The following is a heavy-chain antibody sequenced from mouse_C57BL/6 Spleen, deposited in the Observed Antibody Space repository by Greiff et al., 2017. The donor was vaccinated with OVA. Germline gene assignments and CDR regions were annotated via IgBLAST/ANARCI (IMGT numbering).Heavy chain of an antibody. Sequence: QVQLQQPGAELVKPGASVKLSCKASGYTFTSYWMQWVKQRPGQGLEWIGEIDPSDSYTNYNQKFKGKATLTVDTSSSTAYMQLSSLTSEDSAVYYYGSEGTTTAEAWFAYWGQGTLVTVAA. V-gene: IGHV1-50*01. CDR2: IDPSDSYT. D-gene: IGHD1-1*01. CDR3: GSEGTTTAEAWFAY. CDR1: GYTFTSYW. J-gene: IGHJ3*01.